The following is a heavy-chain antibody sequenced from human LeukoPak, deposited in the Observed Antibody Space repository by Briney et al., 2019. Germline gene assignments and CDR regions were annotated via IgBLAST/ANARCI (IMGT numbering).Heavy chain of an antibody. CDR2: ISSSGSTR. V-gene: IGHV3-48*03. CDR3: ARDKTAQLDNYYYYMDV. CDR1: GFTFSSYE. Sequence: PGGSLRLSCAASGFTFSSYEMNCVRQAPGKGLEWVSYISSSGSTRYYADSVKGRFTISRDNAKNSLYLQMNSLRAEDTAVYYCARDKTAQLDNYYYYMDVWGKGTTVTISS. J-gene: IGHJ6*03. D-gene: IGHD6-13*01.